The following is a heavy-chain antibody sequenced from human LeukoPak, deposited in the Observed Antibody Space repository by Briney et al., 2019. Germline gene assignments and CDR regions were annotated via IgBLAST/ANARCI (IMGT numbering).Heavy chain of an antibody. J-gene: IGHJ5*02. CDR2: IKPNSGDT. V-gene: IGHV1-2*02. Sequence: ASVKVSCKASGYSFADYYMHWVRQAPGQGLEWMGWIKPNSGDTRSAQKFQGRVTMTRDTSISTAYMELSSLRYDDTAVYYCATNILVRDIINWFDPWGQGTLVTVSS. D-gene: IGHD3-10*01. CDR1: GYSFADYY. CDR3: ATNILVRDIINWFDP.